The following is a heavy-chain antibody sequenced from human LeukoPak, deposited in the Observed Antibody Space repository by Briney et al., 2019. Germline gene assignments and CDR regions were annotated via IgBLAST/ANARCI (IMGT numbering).Heavy chain of an antibody. J-gene: IGHJ5*02. CDR3: ARGKKVYGGNYNWFDP. D-gene: IGHD4-23*01. CDR2: INHSGST. Sequence: PSETLSLTCAVYGGSFSGYYWSWIRQPPGQGLEWIGEINHSGSTNYNPSLKSRVTISVDTSKNQFSLKLSSVTAADTAVYYCARGKKVYGGNYNWFDPWGQGTLVTVSS. CDR1: GGSFSGYY. V-gene: IGHV4-34*01.